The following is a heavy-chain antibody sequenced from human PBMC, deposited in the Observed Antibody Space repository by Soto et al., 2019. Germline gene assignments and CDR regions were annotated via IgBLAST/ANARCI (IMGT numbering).Heavy chain of an antibody. Sequence: PSETLSLTCTVSGASINNGAYYWHWIRQLPGKGLEWIGDIYYSGNTYYNPSLQSRVTMSVDTSKNQFSLKLSSVTAADTAVYYCARGRRRAVAGTGSFDYWGQGTLVTVSS. CDR2: IYYSGNT. CDR3: ARGRRRAVAGTGSFDY. CDR1: GASINNGAYY. V-gene: IGHV4-31*03. D-gene: IGHD6-19*01. J-gene: IGHJ4*02.